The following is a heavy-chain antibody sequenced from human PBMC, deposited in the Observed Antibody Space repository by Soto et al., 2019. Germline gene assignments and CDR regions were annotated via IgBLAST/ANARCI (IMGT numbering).Heavy chain of an antibody. J-gene: IGHJ5*02. CDR2: IYYSGST. Sequence: QVQLQESGPGLVKPSQTLSLTCTVSGGSISSGDYYWSWIRQPPGKGLEWIGYIYYSGSTYYNPSPKSRVTISVDTSKHQFSLKLSSVTAADTAVYYCAWTFYDSSVLNWFDPWGQGTLVTVSS. D-gene: IGHD3-22*01. V-gene: IGHV4-30-4*01. CDR3: AWTFYDSSVLNWFDP. CDR1: GGSISSGDYY.